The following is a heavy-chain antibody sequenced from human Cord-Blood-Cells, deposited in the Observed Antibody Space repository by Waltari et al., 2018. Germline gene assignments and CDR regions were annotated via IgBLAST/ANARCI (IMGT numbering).Heavy chain of an antibody. V-gene: IGHV4-59*01. D-gene: IGHD1-26*01. CDR1: CGSISSYY. CDR3: ARAASGSYYYYYYGMDV. CDR2: IYYSGSP. J-gene: IGHJ6*02. Sequence: QVQLQESGPGLVKPSETLSLTCTVPCGSISSYYWSWIRPPPGKGLEWIGYIYYSGSPNYNPSLKSRVTISVDTSKNQFSLKLSSVTAADTAVYYCARAASGSYYYYYYGMDVWGQGTTVTVSS.